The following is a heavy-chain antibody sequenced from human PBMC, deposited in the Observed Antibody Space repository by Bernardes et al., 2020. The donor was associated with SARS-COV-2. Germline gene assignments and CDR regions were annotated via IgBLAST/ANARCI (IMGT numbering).Heavy chain of an antibody. D-gene: IGHD1-1*01. J-gene: IGHJ3*01. V-gene: IGHV6-1*01. CDR1: GDSVSSKSAA. CDR2: TYFRSKWYT. Sequence: SHTLSLTCAISGDSVSSKSAAWNWIRQSPSRGLEWLGRTYFRSKWYTDYAVSVKGRITIDPDTSKNHLSLQLKSVTPEDTAVYFCARARPSASDSFHVWGQGTVVTVSS. CDR3: ARARPSASDSFHV.